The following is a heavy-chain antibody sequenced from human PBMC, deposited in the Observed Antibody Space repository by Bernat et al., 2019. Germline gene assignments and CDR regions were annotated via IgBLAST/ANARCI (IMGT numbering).Heavy chain of an antibody. D-gene: IGHD6-6*01. CDR2: IIGSGGIT. Sequence: EVQLVESGGGLVQPGASLRLSCAASGFSFSSYAMTWVRQAPGGGLGLEWVSGIIGSGGITYYEDSVKGRFTISRDNSENTLYLHMSGLRAEDTAVYYCAKLPGQCRDSSCPRYWHFDLWGRGTLVTVSS. CDR1: GFSFSSYA. J-gene: IGHJ2*01. V-gene: IGHV3-23*04. CDR3: AKLPGQCRDSSCPRYWHFDL.